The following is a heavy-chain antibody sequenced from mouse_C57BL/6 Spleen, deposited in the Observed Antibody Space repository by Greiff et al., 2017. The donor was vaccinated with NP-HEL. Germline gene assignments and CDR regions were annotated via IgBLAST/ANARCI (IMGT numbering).Heavy chain of an antibody. D-gene: IGHD2-3*01. V-gene: IGHV1-81*01. Sequence: QVQLKQSGAELARPGASVKLSCKASGYTFTSYGISWVKQRTGQGLEWIGEIYPRSGNTYYNEKFKGKATLTADKSSSTAYMELRSLTSEDSAVYFCARRPYDGYYPIYYAMDYWGQGTSVTVSS. J-gene: IGHJ4*01. CDR3: ARRPYDGYYPIYYAMDY. CDR1: GYTFTSYG. CDR2: IYPRSGNT.